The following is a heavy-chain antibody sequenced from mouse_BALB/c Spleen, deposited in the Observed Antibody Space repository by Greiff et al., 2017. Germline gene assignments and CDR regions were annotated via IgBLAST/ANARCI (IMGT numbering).Heavy chain of an antibody. CDR1: GFTFSSYA. Sequence: EVNVVESGGGLVKPGGSLKLSCAASGFTFSSYAMSWVRQSPEKRLEWVAEISSGGSYTYYPDTVTGRFTISRDNAKNTLYLEMSSLRSEDTAMYYCASLYGNYEGFAYWGQGTLVTVSA. CDR3: ASLYGNYEGFAY. CDR2: ISSGGSYT. J-gene: IGHJ3*01. V-gene: IGHV5-9-4*01. D-gene: IGHD2-10*02.